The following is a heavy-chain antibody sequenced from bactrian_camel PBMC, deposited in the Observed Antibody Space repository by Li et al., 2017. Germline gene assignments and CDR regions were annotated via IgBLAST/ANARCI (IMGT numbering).Heavy chain of an antibody. CDR2: ISPGAVSK. Sequence: VQLVESGGGSVQAGGSLRLSCVASGYTSSTACMGWFRQAPGKEREGVASISPGAVSKYYADSVKGRFTITRDNAKNTVYLQMNSLIAEDTALYYCTAEQMGWSWYNHWGQGTQVTVS. V-gene: IGHV3S40*01. CDR1: GYTSSTAC. J-gene: IGHJ4*01. D-gene: IGHD5*01. CDR3: TAEQMGWSWYNH.